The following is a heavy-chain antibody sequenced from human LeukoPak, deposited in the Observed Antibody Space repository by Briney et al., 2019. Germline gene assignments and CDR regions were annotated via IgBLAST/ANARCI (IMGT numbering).Heavy chain of an antibody. J-gene: IGHJ4*02. V-gene: IGHV3-66*01. D-gene: IGHD2-15*01. CDR3: ASEGYCSGGSCYSSG. Sequence: PGGSLRLSCAASGFTVSSNYMSWVRQAPGKGLEWVSVIYSGGSTYYADSVKGRFTISRDNSKNTLYLQMNSLRAEDTAVYYCASEGYCSGGSCYSSGWGQGTLVTVSS. CDR2: IYSGGST. CDR1: GFTVSSNY.